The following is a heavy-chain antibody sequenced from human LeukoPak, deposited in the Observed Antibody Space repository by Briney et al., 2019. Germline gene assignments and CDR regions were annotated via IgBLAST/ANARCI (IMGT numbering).Heavy chain of an antibody. Sequence: PGGSLRLSCAASGFTFGSYSMNWVRQAPGKGLEWVSYIIRSSSTIYYADSVKGRFTISRDNAKNSLYLQMNSLRAEGTAVYYCARAKRNGFDIWGQGTMVTVSS. V-gene: IGHV3-48*01. J-gene: IGHJ3*02. CDR2: IIRSSSTI. CDR3: ARAKRNGFDI. CDR1: GFTFGSYS.